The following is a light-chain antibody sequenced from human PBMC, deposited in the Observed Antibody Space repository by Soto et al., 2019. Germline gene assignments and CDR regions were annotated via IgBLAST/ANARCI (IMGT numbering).Light chain of an antibody. CDR3: SSYAGSSARVV. CDR2: EGS. V-gene: IGLV2-23*01. J-gene: IGLJ2*01. Sequence: QSALTQPASVSGSPGQSITISCTGTSSDVGSYNLVSWYQQHPGKAPKLMIYEGSKRPSGVSNRFSGSKSGNTASLTISGLQPEDEADYYCSSYAGSSARVVFGGGTKLTVL. CDR1: SSDVGSYNL.